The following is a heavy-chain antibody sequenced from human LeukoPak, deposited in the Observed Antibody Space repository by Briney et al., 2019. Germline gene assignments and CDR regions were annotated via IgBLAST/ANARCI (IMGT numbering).Heavy chain of an antibody. CDR2: INSNGGST. CDR3: ARDSLSNGWNGMDV. Sequence: GGSLRLSCAASGFTFSSYAMHWVRQAPGKGLEYVSAINSNGGSTYYANSVKGRFTISRDNSKNTLYLQMGSLRAEDMAVYYCARDSLSNGWNGMDVWGQGTTVIVSS. CDR1: GFTFSSYA. V-gene: IGHV3-64*01. D-gene: IGHD4-11*01. J-gene: IGHJ6*02.